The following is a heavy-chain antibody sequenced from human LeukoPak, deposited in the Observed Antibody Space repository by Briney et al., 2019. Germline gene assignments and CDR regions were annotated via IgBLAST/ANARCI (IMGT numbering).Heavy chain of an antibody. CDR3: ASNRDIVLMVFDY. Sequence: PSETLSLTCTVSGDSMSTSYWSWIRQPLGKGLEWIGEINHSGSTNYNPSLKSRVTISVDTSKNQFSLKLSSVTAADTAVYYCASNRDIVLMVFDYWGQGTLVTVSS. CDR1: GDSMSTSY. D-gene: IGHD2-8*01. J-gene: IGHJ4*02. V-gene: IGHV4-34*01. CDR2: INHSGST.